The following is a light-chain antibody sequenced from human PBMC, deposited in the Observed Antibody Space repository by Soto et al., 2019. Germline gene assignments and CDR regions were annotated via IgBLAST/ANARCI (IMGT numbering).Light chain of an antibody. Sequence: QSVLTQPPSASGTPGQRVTISGSGSTSNIGSNTVNWYQQLPGTAPKLLSYSNNQRPSAVPDRFSGSKSGTSASLAISGLQSEDEADYYCAACDDSLSGYVFGTGTKLTVL. CDR2: SNN. V-gene: IGLV1-44*01. CDR1: TSNIGSNT. CDR3: AACDDSLSGYV. J-gene: IGLJ1*01.